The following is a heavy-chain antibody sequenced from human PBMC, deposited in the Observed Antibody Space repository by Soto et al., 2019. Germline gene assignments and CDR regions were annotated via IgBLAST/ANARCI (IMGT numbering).Heavy chain of an antibody. J-gene: IGHJ4*02. D-gene: IGHD3-9*01. V-gene: IGHV3-49*04. CDR1: GFTFGDYA. CDR2: IRSKAYGGTT. Sequence: SCTASGFTFGDYAMSWVRQAPGKGLEWVGFIRSKAYGGTTEYAASVKGRFTISRDDSKSIAYLQMNSLKTEDTAVYYCTRVTPSTIPLYSYWGQGTLVTVSS. CDR3: TRVTPSTIPLYSY.